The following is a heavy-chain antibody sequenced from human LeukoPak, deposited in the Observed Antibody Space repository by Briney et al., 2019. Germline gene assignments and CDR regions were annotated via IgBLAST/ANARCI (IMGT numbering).Heavy chain of an antibody. Sequence: SETLSLTCTVSGGSISSYYWRWTRQPPGKGLEQLGYISYSGSTNSPPSMTRRITTSVDTSKTQLSLKLTSVTAADTAVYYCATHRYNYANFDQWGQGTLVTVSS. CDR1: GGSISSYY. CDR3: ATHRYNYANFDQ. V-gene: IGHV4-59*08. J-gene: IGHJ4*02. CDR2: ISYSGST. D-gene: IGHD5-18*01.